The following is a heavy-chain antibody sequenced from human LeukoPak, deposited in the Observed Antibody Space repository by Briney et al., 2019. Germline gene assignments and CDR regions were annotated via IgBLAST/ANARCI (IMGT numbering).Heavy chain of an antibody. D-gene: IGHD2-2*01. CDR2: IYSGGST. Sequence: GGSLRLSCAASGFTVSSDYMSWVRQAPGKGLAWVSVIYSGGSTDYADSVKGRFTISRDNSKNTLYFQMNSLRAEDTAVYYCARGPWVSSNVWGQGTTVTVSS. J-gene: IGHJ6*02. CDR1: GFTVSSDY. CDR3: ARGPWVSSNV. V-gene: IGHV3-66*01.